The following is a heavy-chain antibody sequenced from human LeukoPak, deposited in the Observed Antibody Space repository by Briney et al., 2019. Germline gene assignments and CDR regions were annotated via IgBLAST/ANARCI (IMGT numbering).Heavy chain of an antibody. V-gene: IGHV3-23*01. CDR1: GFPFSDFS. CDR2: TNSGGSSS. D-gene: IGHD2-8*01. Sequence: GGSLRLSCATSGFPFSDFSMRWVRQAPGKGLEWISTTNSGGSSSDYAESVKGRFTISRDNSKNTLYLQMSSLRVEDTAMYYCAKQSYARSLGEGGPGTLVTVSS. J-gene: IGHJ4*02. CDR3: AKQSYARSLGE.